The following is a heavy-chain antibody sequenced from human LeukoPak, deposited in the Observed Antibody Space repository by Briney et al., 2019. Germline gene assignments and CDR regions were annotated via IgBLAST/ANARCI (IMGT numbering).Heavy chain of an antibody. CDR3: ARHVDNHWFDP. J-gene: IGHJ5*02. V-gene: IGHV5-51*01. CDR2: IYPGDSDT. CDR1: GYSLTSYW. Sequence: GESLEISCKGSGYSLTSYWIGWVRQMPGKGLEWMGIIYPGDSDTRYSPSFQGQVTISADKSISTAYLQWSSLKASDTAMYYCARHVDNHWFDPWGQGTLVTVSS. D-gene: IGHD5-12*01.